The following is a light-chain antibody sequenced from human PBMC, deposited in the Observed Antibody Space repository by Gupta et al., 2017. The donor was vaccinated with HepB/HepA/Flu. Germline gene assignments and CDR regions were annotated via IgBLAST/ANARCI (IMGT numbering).Light chain of an antibody. Sequence: EIVLTQSRGTLSLSPGERATLSCRASQSVSSSYLAWYQQKPGQAPRLLIYGASSRATGIPDRFSGSGSGTDFTLTISRLEPEDFAVYYCQQYGSSPPTFGQGTKVEIK. CDR3: QQYGSSPPT. V-gene: IGKV3-20*01. CDR2: GAS. CDR1: QSVSSSY. J-gene: IGKJ1*01.